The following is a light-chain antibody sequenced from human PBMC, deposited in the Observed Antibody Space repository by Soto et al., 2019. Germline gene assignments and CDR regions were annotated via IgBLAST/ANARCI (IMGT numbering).Light chain of an antibody. CDR3: LLSYRGARV. J-gene: IGLJ2*01. CDR1: TGAVTSGHY. CDR2: DIN. V-gene: IGLV7-46*01. Sequence: QAVVTQEPSLSVSLEGTVTLTCGASTGAVTSGHYPFWFQQKPGQAPRTLIYDINNKHSLTPTRFSGSLLGGKAALTLSGAQPEDEADYYCLLSYRGARVFGGGTKLTVL.